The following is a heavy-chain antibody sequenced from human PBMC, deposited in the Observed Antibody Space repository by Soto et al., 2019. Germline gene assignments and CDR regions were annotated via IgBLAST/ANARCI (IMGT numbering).Heavy chain of an antibody. D-gene: IGHD3-3*01. Sequence: RPSVKVSCKASGYTFTSYDINWVRQATGQGLEWMGWMNPNSGNTGYAQKFQGRVTMTRNTSISTAYMELSSLRSEDTAVYYCASPARNYDFWSGYSFDIWGQGTMVTVSS. CDR2: MNPNSGNT. V-gene: IGHV1-8*01. CDR3: ASPARNYDFWSGYSFDI. CDR1: GYTFTSYD. J-gene: IGHJ3*02.